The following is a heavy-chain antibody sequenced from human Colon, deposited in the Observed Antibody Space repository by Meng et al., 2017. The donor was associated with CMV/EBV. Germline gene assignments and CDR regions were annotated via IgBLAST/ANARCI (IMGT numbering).Heavy chain of an antibody. CDR2: ISSSGNTI. J-gene: IGHJ5*02. D-gene: IGHD2-2*01. Sequence: GESLKISCTASGFTFSSYEMNWVRQAPGKGLEWVSYISSSGNTIYYADSVKGRFTISRDNAKNSLYLQMNSLRAEDTAVYYCARDAGCSASVCEVTWFDLWGQGTLVTVSS. V-gene: IGHV3-48*03. CDR1: GFTFSSYE. CDR3: ARDAGCSASVCEVTWFDL.